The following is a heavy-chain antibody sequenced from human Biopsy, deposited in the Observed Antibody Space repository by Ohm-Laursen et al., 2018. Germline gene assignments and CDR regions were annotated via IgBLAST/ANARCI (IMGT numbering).Heavy chain of an antibody. V-gene: IGHV1-24*01. J-gene: IGHJ4*02. CDR1: GYTVTELS. Sequence: GASVKVSCKVSGYTVTELSMHWVRQAPGKGLEGMGGFDPEEGQRTYAQKFQGRLTMTEDTSADTAYMELRGLRSEDAAVYYCAADSENCGGDCYIYWGQGTQVTVSS. D-gene: IGHD2-21*02. CDR3: AADSENCGGDCYIY. CDR2: FDPEEGQR.